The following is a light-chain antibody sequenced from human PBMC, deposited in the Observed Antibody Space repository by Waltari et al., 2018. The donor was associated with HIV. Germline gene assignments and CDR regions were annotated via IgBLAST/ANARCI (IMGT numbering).Light chain of an antibody. CDR1: SSNIGAGYD. Sequence: QSVLTQPPSVSGAPGQRVTISCTGGSSNIGAGYDVHWYQRLPGTAPKLLIFPPIERPSGVPDRFSGSSSGTSASLAITGLQAEDEADYYCQSYDSSLTMVFGGGTKVTVL. CDR3: QSYDSSLTMV. CDR2: PPI. J-gene: IGLJ2*01. V-gene: IGLV1-40*01.